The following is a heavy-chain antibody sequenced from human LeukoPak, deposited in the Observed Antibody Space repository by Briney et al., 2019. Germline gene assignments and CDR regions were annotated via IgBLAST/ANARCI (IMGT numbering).Heavy chain of an antibody. J-gene: IGHJ4*02. CDR2: IKQDGSEK. Sequence: GGSLRLSCAASGFTFSSYWMSWVRQAPGKGLEWVANIKQDGSEKYYVDSVKGRFTISRDNSKNTLYLQMNSLRAEDTAVYYCAKDSREKIAAAGSFDYWGQGTLVTVSS. CDR1: GFTFSSYW. V-gene: IGHV3-7*01. D-gene: IGHD6-13*01. CDR3: AKDSREKIAAAGSFDY.